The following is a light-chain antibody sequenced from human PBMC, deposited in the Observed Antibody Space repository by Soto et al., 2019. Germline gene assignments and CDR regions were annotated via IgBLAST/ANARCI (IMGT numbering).Light chain of an antibody. J-gene: IGKJ4*01. CDR1: QSVGRDY. V-gene: IGKV3-20*01. Sequence: EIVLTQSPGTLSLSPGERATLSCRASQSVGRDYLAWYQQKPGQAPRLLIYHASSRATGIPDRFSGSGSGTDFTLTISXLEPEDFAEXXCQQYASSPLTFGGGTKVEIK. CDR2: HAS. CDR3: QQYASSPLT.